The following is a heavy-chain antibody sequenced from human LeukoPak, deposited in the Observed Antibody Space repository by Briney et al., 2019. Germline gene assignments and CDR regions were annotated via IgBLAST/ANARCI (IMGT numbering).Heavy chain of an antibody. Sequence: GGSLRLSCAASGFTFSSYWMSWVRQAPGKGLEWVANIKQDGSEKYYVDSVKGRFTISRDNAKNSLYLQMNSLRAEDTAVYYCARDRHSSCWYRTNDYWGQGTLVTVSS. CDR2: IKQDGSEK. J-gene: IGHJ4*02. V-gene: IGHV3-7*01. CDR1: GFTFSSYW. D-gene: IGHD6-13*01. CDR3: ARDRHSSCWYRTNDY.